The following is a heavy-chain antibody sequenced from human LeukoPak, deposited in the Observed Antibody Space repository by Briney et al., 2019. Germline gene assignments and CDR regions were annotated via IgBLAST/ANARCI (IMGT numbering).Heavy chain of an antibody. V-gene: IGHV3-48*01. D-gene: IGHD6-19*01. J-gene: IGHJ4*02. Sequence: GGSLRLSCAASGFTFSSYSMNWVRQAPGKGLEWVSYISSSSSTIYYADSVKGRFTISRDNAKKSLYLQMNSLRAEDTAVYYCARDPRQWLAAFDCWGQGTLVTVSS. CDR3: ARDPRQWLAAFDC. CDR1: GFTFSSYS. CDR2: ISSSSSTI.